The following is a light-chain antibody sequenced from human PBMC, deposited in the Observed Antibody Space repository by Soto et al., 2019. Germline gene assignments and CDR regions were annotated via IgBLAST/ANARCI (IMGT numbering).Light chain of an antibody. CDR1: SFNIGDNA. CDR3: SAWDDTLNGFV. V-gene: IGLV1-36*01. J-gene: IGLJ1*01. CDR2: YDD. Sequence: QSVLTQPPSVAEAPRQRVTISCSGSSFNIGDNAVNWYQQFPGKAPKLLIYYDDLLPSGVSDRFSGPKSGTSASLVISGLQSDDEADYYCSAWDDTLNGFVFGTGTKLTVL.